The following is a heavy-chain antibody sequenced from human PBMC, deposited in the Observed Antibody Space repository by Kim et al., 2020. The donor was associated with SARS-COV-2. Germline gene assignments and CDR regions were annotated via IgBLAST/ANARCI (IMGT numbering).Heavy chain of an antibody. J-gene: IGHJ4*01. CDR2: LNAGNGDT. Sequence: ASVKVSCKASGYTFTTYPMHWVRQAPGQGLEWMGWLNAGNGDTKYSHKFQGRVTITRDTSASTAYMEVSSLRSEDTAVYYCAGDWGDYGSGSYSDLDYWG. D-gene: IGHD3-10*01. CDR3: AGDWGDYGSGSYSDLDY. V-gene: IGHV1-3*01. CDR1: GYTFTTYP.